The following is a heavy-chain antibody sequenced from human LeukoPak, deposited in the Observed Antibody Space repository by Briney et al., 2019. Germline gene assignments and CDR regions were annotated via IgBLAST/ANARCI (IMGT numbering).Heavy chain of an antibody. D-gene: IGHD4-17*01. CDR2: IYYSGST. J-gene: IGHJ6*02. Sequence: PSETLSLTCTVYGGSISSYYWSWIRQPPGKGLEWIGYIYYSGSTNYNPSLKSRVTISVDTSKNQFSLKLSSVTAADTAVYYCARATTVSMDVWGQGTTVTVSS. CDR1: GGSISSYY. CDR3: ARATTVSMDV. V-gene: IGHV4-59*01.